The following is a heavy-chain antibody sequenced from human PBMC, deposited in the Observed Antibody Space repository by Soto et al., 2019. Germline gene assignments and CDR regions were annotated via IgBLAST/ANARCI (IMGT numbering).Heavy chain of an antibody. Sequence: LSLTCTVSGGSISSGGYYWSWIRQHPGKGLEWIGYIYYSGSTYYNPSLKSRITISLDMSRNHDSLNLSSLTVADTAVYYCARSSLTFFGGVVPDFDFWGPGTLVTVSS. CDR3: ARSSLTFFGGVVPDFDF. V-gene: IGHV4-31*03. D-gene: IGHD3-3*01. CDR2: IYYSGST. CDR1: GGSISSGGYY. J-gene: IGHJ4*02.